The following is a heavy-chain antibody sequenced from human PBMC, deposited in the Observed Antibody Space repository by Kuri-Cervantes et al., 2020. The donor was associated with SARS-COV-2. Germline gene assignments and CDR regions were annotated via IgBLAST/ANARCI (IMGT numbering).Heavy chain of an antibody. V-gene: IGHV1-69*13. CDR3: ARLHNSYSSSSRWFDP. Sequence: SVNVSCKASGGTFSSYAISWVRQAPGQGLEWMGGIIPIFGTANYAQKFQGRVTITADESTSTAYMELSRLRSDDTAVYYCARLHNSYSSSSRWFDPWGQGTLVTVSS. D-gene: IGHD6-6*01. CDR1: GGTFSSYA. J-gene: IGHJ5*02. CDR2: IIPIFGTA.